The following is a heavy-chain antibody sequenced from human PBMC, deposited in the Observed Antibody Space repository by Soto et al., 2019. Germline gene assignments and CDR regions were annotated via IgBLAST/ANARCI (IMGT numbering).Heavy chain of an antibody. J-gene: IGHJ3*02. CDR2: IRKDGSQR. D-gene: IGHD6-25*01. V-gene: IGHV3-7*05. Sequence: EVHLVEAGGGLGQPGGSLTLSCAASEFAFSSYWMTWVRQAPGKGLEGVANIRKDGSQRSYLDSVRGRFTISRDKSKNSLYLQMNSLRAEDTALYFCARYVSPGSSGLYFDAFDIWGQGTMVTVSS. CDR3: ARYVSPGSSGLYFDAFDI. CDR1: EFAFSSYW.